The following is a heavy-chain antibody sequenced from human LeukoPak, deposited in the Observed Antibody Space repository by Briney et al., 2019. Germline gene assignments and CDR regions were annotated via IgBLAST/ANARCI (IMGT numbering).Heavy chain of an antibody. CDR1: GFTFGDYA. J-gene: IGHJ6*02. CDR2: IRSKAYGGTT. Sequence: GGSLRLSCTASGFTFGDYAMSWVGQAPGKGLEWVGFIRSKAYGGTTEYAASVKGRFTISRDDSKSIAYLQMNSLKNEDRAVYYCTRGARPNYYYYYGMDVWGQGTTVTVSS. V-gene: IGHV3-49*04. CDR3: TRGARPNYYYYYGMDV. D-gene: IGHD1-26*01.